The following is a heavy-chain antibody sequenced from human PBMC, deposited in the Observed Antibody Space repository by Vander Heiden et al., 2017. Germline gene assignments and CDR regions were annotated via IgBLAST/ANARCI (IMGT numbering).Heavy chain of an antibody. V-gene: IGHV4-39*01. Sequence: QLQLQESGPGLVKPSETLSLTCTVSGGSVSISSYYWGWIRQPPGKGLEWIGNIYYSGSTYYNPSLKSRVTISVDTSKNQFSLKLSSVTAADTAVYYCARQGRVYDYVWGIWGQGTLVTVSS. CDR1: GGSVSISSYY. CDR3: ARQGRVYDYVWGI. D-gene: IGHD3-16*01. CDR2: IYYSGST. J-gene: IGHJ4*02.